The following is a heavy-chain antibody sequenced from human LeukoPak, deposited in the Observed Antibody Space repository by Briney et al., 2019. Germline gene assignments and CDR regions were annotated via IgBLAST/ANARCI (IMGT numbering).Heavy chain of an antibody. J-gene: IGHJ3*02. V-gene: IGHV3-33*06. Sequence: PGGSLRLSCAAPGFTLSSTGMHWVRQAPGKGLEWVAVIWSDGINKFYADSVRGRFTFSRDNSKNTLSLQMNSLRAEDTAVYYCAKERKPFDAFDIRGQGTMVTVSS. CDR1: GFTLSSTG. CDR3: AKERKPFDAFDI. CDR2: IWSDGINK.